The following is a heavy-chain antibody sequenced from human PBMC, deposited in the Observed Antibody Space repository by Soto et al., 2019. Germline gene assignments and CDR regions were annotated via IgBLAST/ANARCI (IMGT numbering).Heavy chain of an antibody. D-gene: IGHD3-22*01. CDR2: IYSGGST. V-gene: IGHV3-53*01. Sequence: EVQLVESGGGLIQHGGSLRLSCAASGFTVSSNYMSWVRQAPGKGLEWVSVIYSGGSTYYADSVKGRFTISRDNSKNTLYLQMNSLRAEDTAVYYCARDSSGYYLDYWGQGTLVTVSS. CDR3: ARDSSGYYLDY. J-gene: IGHJ4*02. CDR1: GFTVSSNY.